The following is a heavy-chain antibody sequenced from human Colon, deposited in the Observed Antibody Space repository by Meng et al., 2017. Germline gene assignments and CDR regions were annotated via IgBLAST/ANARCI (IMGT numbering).Heavy chain of an antibody. CDR3: ARDSGYDKNWFDP. Sequence: VQLHESGPGLVRPSETLSLTCTVSGVAVISNSYTWSWIRQPPGKGLEWIGFIYYSGSTNYNPSLKSRVTISVDTSKNQFSLKVSSVTAADTAVYYCARDSGYDKNWFDPWGQGTLVTVSS. J-gene: IGHJ5*02. V-gene: IGHV4-61*01. D-gene: IGHD5-12*01. CDR1: GVAVISNSYT. CDR2: IYYSGST.